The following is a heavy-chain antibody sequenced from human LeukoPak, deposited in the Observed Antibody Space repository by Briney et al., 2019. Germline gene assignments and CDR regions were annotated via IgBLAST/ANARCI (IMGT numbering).Heavy chain of an antibody. V-gene: IGHV4-34*01. D-gene: IGHD3-10*01. CDR1: GGSFSGYY. CDR2: INHSGST. CDR3: ARGHLGTMVRGVTASFDY. J-gene: IGHJ4*02. Sequence: PSETLSLTCAVYGGSFSGYYWSWIRQPPGKGLEWIGEINHSGSTNYNPSLKSRVTISVDTSKNQFSLKLSSVTAADTAVYYCARGHLGTMVRGVTASFDYWGQGTLVTVSS.